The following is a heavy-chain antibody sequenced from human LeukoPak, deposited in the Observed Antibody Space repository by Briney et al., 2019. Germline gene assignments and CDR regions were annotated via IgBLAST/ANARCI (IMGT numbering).Heavy chain of an antibody. CDR2: IKSKTDGGTT. CDR3: TRQQLVLDY. V-gene: IGHV3-15*01. CDR1: GFTFSNAW. Sequence: GGSLRLSCAASGFTFSNAWMSWVRQAPGKALEWVGHIKSKTDGGTTDYAAPVKGRFTISRDDSKNTLYLQMNSLKTEDTAVYYCTRQQLVLDYWGQGTLVTASS. D-gene: IGHD6-13*01. J-gene: IGHJ4*02.